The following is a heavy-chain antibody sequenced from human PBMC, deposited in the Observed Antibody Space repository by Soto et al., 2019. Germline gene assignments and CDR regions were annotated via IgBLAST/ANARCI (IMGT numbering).Heavy chain of an antibody. J-gene: IGHJ4*02. D-gene: IGHD3-3*01. CDR3: AKDFTIVGVAETPVYFEY. V-gene: IGHV3-23*01. Sequence: VGSLRLSCSSSLFTFSSYAMSLVLHAPFKWLEWVSAISGSGGSTYYADSVKGRFTISRDNSKNTLYLQMNSLRAEDTAVYYCAKDFTIVGVAETPVYFEYWGRGTLVTVSS. CDR2: ISGSGGST. CDR1: LFTFSSYA.